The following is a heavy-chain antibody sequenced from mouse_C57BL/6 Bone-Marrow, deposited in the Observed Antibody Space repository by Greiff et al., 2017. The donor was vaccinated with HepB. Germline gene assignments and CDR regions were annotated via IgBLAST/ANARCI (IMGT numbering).Heavy chain of an antibody. Sequence: EVKLMESGGGLVQPGGSLKLSCAASGFTFSDYYMYWVRQTPEKRLEWVAYISNGGGSTYYPDTVKGRFTISRDNAKNNLYLQMSRLKSEDTAMYYCARGGTTVVAPGAMDYWGQGTSVTVSS. CDR2: ISNGGGST. V-gene: IGHV5-12*01. CDR3: ARGGTTVVAPGAMDY. J-gene: IGHJ4*01. D-gene: IGHD1-1*01. CDR1: GFTFSDYY.